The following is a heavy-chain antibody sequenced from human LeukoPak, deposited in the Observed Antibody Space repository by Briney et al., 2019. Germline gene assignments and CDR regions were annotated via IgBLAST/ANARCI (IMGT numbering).Heavy chain of an antibody. D-gene: IGHD5-12*01. Sequence: ASVKVSCKASGYTFTTYYVHWVRQAPGQGLEWMGIINPSGGSTTYAQKFRGRLTMTRDMSTSTAYMELSSLRSEDTAVYYCARGKGGYSGYDKGAFGIWGQGTLVTVSS. V-gene: IGHV1-46*01. CDR3: ARGKGGYSGYDKGAFGI. CDR2: INPSGGST. CDR1: GYTFTTYY. J-gene: IGHJ4*02.